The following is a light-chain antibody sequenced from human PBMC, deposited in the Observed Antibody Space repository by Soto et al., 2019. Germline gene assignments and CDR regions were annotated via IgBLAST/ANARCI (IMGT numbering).Light chain of an antibody. V-gene: IGLV2-14*01. CDR1: SSDVGGYNY. CDR3: SSHTSYSTRV. J-gene: IGLJ1*01. CDR2: EVS. Sequence: QSALTQPASVSGSPGQSIAISCTGTSSDVGGYNYVSWYQQHPGKAPKLMIHEVSNRPSGISDRFSGSKFGNTVSLTISGLQADDEADYYCSSHTSYSTRVFGTGTKVTVL.